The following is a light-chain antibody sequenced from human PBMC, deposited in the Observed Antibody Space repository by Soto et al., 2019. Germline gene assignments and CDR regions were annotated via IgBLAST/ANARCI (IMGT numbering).Light chain of an antibody. CDR1: QSLVYSDGNTY. CDR2: KVS. V-gene: IGKV2-30*01. CDR3: MQFTHWPWT. J-gene: IGKJ1*01. Sequence: EVVMSQSALSRPVTVEQAASSCGRSSQSLVYSDGNTYLNWFQRRPGQSPRRLIYKVSDRDSGVPDRFRGSGSGTDFTLNISRVEAEDVGVYYCMQFTHWPWTFGQGTKVDIK.